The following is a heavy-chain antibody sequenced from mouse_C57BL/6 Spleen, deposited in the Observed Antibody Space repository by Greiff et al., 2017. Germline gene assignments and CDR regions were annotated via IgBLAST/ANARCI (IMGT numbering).Heavy chain of an antibody. CDR2: IYPGDRDT. CDR3: ARDGSYYAMDY. Sequence: QVQLQQSGPELVKPGASVKISCKASGYAFSSSWMNWVKQRPGKGLEWIGRIYPGDRDTNYNGEFKGKATLTADKSSSTAYMQLSSLTSEDSAVYFCARDGSYYAMDYWGQGTSVTVSS. D-gene: IGHD2-3*01. V-gene: IGHV1-82*01. J-gene: IGHJ4*01. CDR1: GYAFSSSW.